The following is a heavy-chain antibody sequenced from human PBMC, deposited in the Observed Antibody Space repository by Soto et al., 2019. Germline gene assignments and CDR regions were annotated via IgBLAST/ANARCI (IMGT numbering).Heavy chain of an antibody. J-gene: IGHJ4*02. CDR2: ISSSSSYI. CDR3: VRARATDSRPDY. CDR1: GFTLSSYG. D-gene: IGHD3-22*01. Sequence: GGSLRLSCAASGFTLSSYGMHWVRQAPGKGLEWVSSISSSSSYIYYADSMKGRFTLSRDNAQNSLYLQMNSLRVDDTAVYYCVRARATDSRPDYWGQGTLVTVSS. V-gene: IGHV3-21*01.